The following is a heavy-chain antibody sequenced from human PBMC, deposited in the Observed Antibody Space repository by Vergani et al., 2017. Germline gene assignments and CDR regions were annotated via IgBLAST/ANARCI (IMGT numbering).Heavy chain of an antibody. CDR1: GYTFTSYD. J-gene: IGHJ6*02. CDR2: ISAYNGNT. D-gene: IGHD3-9*01. CDR3: AKYDILTGYGYYYYGMDV. V-gene: IGHV1-18*04. Sequence: QVQLVQSGAEVKKPGASVKVSCKASGYTFTSYDISWVRQAPGQGLEWMGWISAYNGNTNYAQKLQGRVTMTTDTSTSTAYMELRSLRSDDTAVYYCAKYDILTGYGYYYYGMDVWGQGTTVTVSS.